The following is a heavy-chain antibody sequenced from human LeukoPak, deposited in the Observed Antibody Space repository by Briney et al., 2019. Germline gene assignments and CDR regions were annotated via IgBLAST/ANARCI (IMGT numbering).Heavy chain of an antibody. CDR2: IIPIFGTA. CDR1: GGTFSSYA. V-gene: IGHV1-69*01. Sequence: SVKVSCKASGGTFSSYAISWVRQAPGQGLEWMGGIIPIFGTANYAQKFQGRVTITADESTSTAYMELSSLRSEDAAVYYCARDQGYCGGDCYSTFDYWGQGTLVTVSS. J-gene: IGHJ4*02. D-gene: IGHD2-21*02. CDR3: ARDQGYCGGDCYSTFDY.